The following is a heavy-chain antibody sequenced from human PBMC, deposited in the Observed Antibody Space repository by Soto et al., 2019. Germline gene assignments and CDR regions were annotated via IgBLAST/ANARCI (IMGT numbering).Heavy chain of an antibody. J-gene: IGHJ6*02. D-gene: IGHD1-1*01. V-gene: IGHV3-21*01. CDR1: GFTFSSYS. CDR3: ARGKGGTNQYYYYYGMDV. Sequence: EVQLVESGGGLVKPGGSLRLSCAASGFTFSSYSMNWVRQAPGKGLEWVSSISSSSSYIYYADSLKGRFTISRDNAKNSLYLQMNSLRAEDTAVYYCARGKGGTNQYYYYYGMDVWGQGTTVTVSS. CDR2: ISSSSSYI.